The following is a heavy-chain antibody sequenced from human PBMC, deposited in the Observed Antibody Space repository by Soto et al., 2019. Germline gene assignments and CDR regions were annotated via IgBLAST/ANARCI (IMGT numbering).Heavy chain of an antibody. J-gene: IGHJ3*01. D-gene: IGHD4-17*01. CDR2: IYYSGST. Sequence: PSETLSLTCTVSGGSISSGGYYWSWIRQHPGKGLEWIGYIYYSGSTYYNPSLKSRVTISVDTSKNQFSLKLSSVTAADTAVYYCARVVPYYGGNSPLVWGQGTMVTVSS. CDR3: ARVVPYYGGNSPLV. CDR1: GGSISSGGYY. V-gene: IGHV4-31*03.